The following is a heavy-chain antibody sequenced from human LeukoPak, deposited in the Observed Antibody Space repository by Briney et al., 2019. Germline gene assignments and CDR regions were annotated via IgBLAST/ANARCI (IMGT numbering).Heavy chain of an antibody. V-gene: IGHV4-39*07. CDR1: GGSISSSSYY. CDR3: ARKRTAAAGRGWFDP. J-gene: IGHJ5*02. Sequence: PSETLSLTCTVSGGSISSSSYYWSWIRQPPGKGLEWIGEINHSGSTNYNPSLKSRVTISVDTSKNQFSLKLSSVTAADTAMYYCARKRTAAAGRGWFDPWGQGTLVTVSS. D-gene: IGHD6-13*01. CDR2: INHSGST.